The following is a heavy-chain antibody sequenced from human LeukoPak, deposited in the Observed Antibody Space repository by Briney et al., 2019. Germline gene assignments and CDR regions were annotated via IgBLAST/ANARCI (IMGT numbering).Heavy chain of an antibody. D-gene: IGHD1-7*01. CDR3: AKDRELELRGYDAFDI. CDR1: GFTFSSYA. V-gene: IGHV3-30-3*01. J-gene: IGHJ3*02. Sequence: SGRSLRLSCAASGFTFSSYAMHWVRQAPGKGLEWVAVISYDGSNKYYADSVKGRFTISRDNSKNTLYLQMNSLRAEDTAVYYCAKDRELELRGYDAFDIWGQGTMVTVSS. CDR2: ISYDGSNK.